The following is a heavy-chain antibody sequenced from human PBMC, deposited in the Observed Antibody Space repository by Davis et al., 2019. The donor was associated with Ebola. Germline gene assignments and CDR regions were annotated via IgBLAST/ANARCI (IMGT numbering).Heavy chain of an antibody. J-gene: IGHJ4*02. CDR2: ISYDGTNK. CDR3: ARAHCSGGACHAYFDY. D-gene: IGHD2-15*01. V-gene: IGHV3-30*04. Sequence: GESLKISCAASGFTFSSYALHWVRQAPGKGLEWVAGISYDGTNKNYADSVKGRFTISRDNSRDTLYLQTSSLRTEDTAVFFCARAHCSGGACHAYFDYWGQGTLVTVSS. CDR1: GFTFSSYA.